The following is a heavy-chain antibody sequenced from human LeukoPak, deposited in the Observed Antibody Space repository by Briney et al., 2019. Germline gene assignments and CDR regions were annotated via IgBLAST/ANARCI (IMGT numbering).Heavy chain of an antibody. CDR1: GFTFNTYW. V-gene: IGHV3-7*05. Sequence: GGSLRLSCAASGFTFNTYWMSWVRQAPGKGLEWVANIKEDGSEKYYVDSVKGRFTISRDNAKNSLFLQMSSLRAEDTAMYFCARDRSMSSGGLDLWGQGTTVTVSS. CDR3: ARDRSMSSGGLDL. J-gene: IGHJ6*02. CDR2: IKEDGSEK. D-gene: IGHD6-6*01.